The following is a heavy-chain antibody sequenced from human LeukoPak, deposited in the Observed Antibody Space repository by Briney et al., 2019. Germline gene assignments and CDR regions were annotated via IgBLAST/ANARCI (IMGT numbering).Heavy chain of an antibody. J-gene: IGHJ4*02. CDR2: IYYSGST. CDR1: GGSISTDY. V-gene: IGHV4-59*01. CDR3: ARGIYCSSASCYYYFDY. D-gene: IGHD2-2*01. Sequence: SETLSLTCTVSGGSISTDYWSWIRQPPGKGLEWIGYIYYSGSTNYNPSLKSRVTISVDTSKNQFSLKLSSVTAADTAVYYCARGIYCSSASCYYYFDYWGQGTLVTVSS.